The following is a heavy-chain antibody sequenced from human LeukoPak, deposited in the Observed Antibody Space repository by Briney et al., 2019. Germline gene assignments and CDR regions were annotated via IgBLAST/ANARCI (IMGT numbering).Heavy chain of an antibody. D-gene: IGHD4/OR15-4a*01. J-gene: IGHJ6*03. CDR3: AKNRGANYYNYYMDV. CDR1: GFTFSTYA. CDR2: IGGGGRDT. V-gene: IGHV3-23*01. Sequence: GGSLRLSCAASGFTFSTYAMSWVRQAPGKGLEWLSTIGGGGRDTFYADSVKGRFTVSRDNSKNTLYLQMSSLGAEDTAVYFCAKNRGANYYNYYMDVWGKGTTVTVSS.